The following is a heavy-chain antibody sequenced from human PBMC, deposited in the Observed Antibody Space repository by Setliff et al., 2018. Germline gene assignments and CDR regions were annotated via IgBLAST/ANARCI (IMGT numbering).Heavy chain of an antibody. CDR3: ARSGGIGNYNWDV. D-gene: IGHD3-16*01. J-gene: IGHJ6*03. CDR1: QFTFSRHS. V-gene: IGHV3-48*03. Sequence: SGGSLRLSCAASQFTFSRHSMSWVRQAPGKGLEWISNLNSYGTMAWYAASVKGRFTISRDDAKKSLYLQMNSLGAEDTAVYYCARSGGIGNYNWDVWGKGTTVTVSS. CDR2: LNSYGTMA.